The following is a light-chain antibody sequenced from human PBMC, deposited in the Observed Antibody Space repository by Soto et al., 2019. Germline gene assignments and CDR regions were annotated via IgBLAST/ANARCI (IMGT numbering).Light chain of an antibody. CDR2: GAS. CDR3: QQYNNLPPVT. Sequence: EIVMTQSPATLSVSPGERATLSCRASQSVSNNLAWYQQKPDKTPRLLIYGASTRATGIPVRFSGSGSGTEFTLTISSLQSEDFAVYYCQQYNNLPPVTFGQGTKLEIK. V-gene: IGKV3-15*01. CDR1: QSVSNN. J-gene: IGKJ2*01.